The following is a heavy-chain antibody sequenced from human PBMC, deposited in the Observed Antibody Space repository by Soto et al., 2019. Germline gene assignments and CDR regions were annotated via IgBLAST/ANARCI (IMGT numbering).Heavy chain of an antibody. Sequence: QVQLVQSGAEVKKPGASVKVSCKASGYTFTSYGISWVRQAPGQGLEWMGWISAYNGNTNYAQKLQGRVTMTTDTSTSTAYMELRSLRSDDTAVYYCARLEYDFWSGYYISWFDPWGQGTLVTVSS. J-gene: IGHJ5*02. CDR2: ISAYNGNT. D-gene: IGHD3-3*01. CDR1: GYTFTSYG. V-gene: IGHV1-18*01. CDR3: ARLEYDFWSGYYISWFDP.